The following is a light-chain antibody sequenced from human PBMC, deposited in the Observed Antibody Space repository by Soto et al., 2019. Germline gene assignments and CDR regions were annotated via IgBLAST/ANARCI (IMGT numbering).Light chain of an antibody. CDR1: QSISIW. V-gene: IGKV1-5*01. J-gene: IGKJ1*01. Sequence: DIPMTQSPSPLSASLGDRVTITCRASQSISIWLAWYQQKPGKAPKLLIYDASSWESGVPARFSGSGSGTEFTLTISSLQPDDFAAYYCQQYHSYFRTFGQGTKVDI. CDR2: DAS. CDR3: QQYHSYFRT.